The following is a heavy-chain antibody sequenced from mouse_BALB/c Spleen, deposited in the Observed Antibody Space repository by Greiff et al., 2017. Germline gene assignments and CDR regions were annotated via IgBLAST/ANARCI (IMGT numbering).Heavy chain of an antibody. D-gene: IGHD2-10*02. CDR2: IYPGDGDT. V-gene: IGHV1-87*01. CDR1: GYTFTSYW. Sequence: VQLQQSGAELARPGASVKLSCKASGYTFTSYWMQWVKQRPGQGLEWIGAIYPGDGDTRYTQKFKGKATLTADKSSSTAYMQLSSLASEDSAVYYCARDEYAAMDYWGQGTSVTVSS. CDR3: ARDEYAAMDY. J-gene: IGHJ4*01.